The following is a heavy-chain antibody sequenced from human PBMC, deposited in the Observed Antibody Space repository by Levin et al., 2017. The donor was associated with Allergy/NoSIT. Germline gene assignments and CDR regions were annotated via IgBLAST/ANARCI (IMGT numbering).Heavy chain of an antibody. CDR2: IWYDGSNK. D-gene: IGHD2-2*01. CDR3: ARDRYCSSTSCSYAFDI. J-gene: IGHJ3*02. CDR1: GFTFSSYG. V-gene: IGHV3-33*01. Sequence: GGSLRLSCAASGFTFSSYGMHWVRQAPGKGLEWVAVIWYDGSNKYYADSVKGRFTISRDNSKNTLYLQMNSLRAEDTAVYYCARDRYCSSTSCSYAFDIWGQGTMVTVSS.